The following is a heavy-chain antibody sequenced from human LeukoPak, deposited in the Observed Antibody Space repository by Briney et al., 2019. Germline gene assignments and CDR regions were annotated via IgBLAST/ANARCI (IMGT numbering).Heavy chain of an antibody. Sequence: PGGSLRLSCAGSGFIFSAAYMSWRRQAPGKGLEWVGRIKHKAEGGTTDYAAPVKGRFTISRDDSTSTLYLRMNSLKTEDTAVYYCGTGSAFDIWGQGTMVTVSS. V-gene: IGHV3-15*01. CDR1: GFIFSAAY. J-gene: IGHJ3*02. D-gene: IGHD1-1*01. CDR2: IKHKAEGGTT. CDR3: GTGSAFDI.